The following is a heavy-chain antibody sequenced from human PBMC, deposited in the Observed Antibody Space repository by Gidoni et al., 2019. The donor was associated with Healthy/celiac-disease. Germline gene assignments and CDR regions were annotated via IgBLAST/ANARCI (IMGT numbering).Heavy chain of an antibody. Sequence: EVQLVQSGAEVKKHGESRKTSCKGSGYSITSYWSGWVRQMPGKGLEWMGIIYPGDSDTRYSPSFQGQVAISAAKSISTAYLQWGSLKASDTAMYYGARALTGDRGNWFDPWGQGTLVTVSS. CDR1: GYSITSYW. D-gene: IGHD7-27*01. CDR3: ARALTGDRGNWFDP. J-gene: IGHJ5*02. V-gene: IGHV5-51*01. CDR2: IYPGDSDT.